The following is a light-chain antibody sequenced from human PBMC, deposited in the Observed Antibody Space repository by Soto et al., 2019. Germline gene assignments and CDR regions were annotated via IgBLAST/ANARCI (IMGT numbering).Light chain of an antibody. J-gene: IGLJ2*01. CDR1: SSNIGAASD. V-gene: IGLV1-40*01. CDR2: GNN. CDR3: QSYDSSLSGLL. Sequence: QSVLTQPPSVSGTPGQRVTISGTGSSSNIGAASDVHWYQQLPGTAPKLIIYGNNNRPSGVPDRFSGSKSGTSASLAITGLQAEDEADYYCQSYDSSLSGLLFGGGTKVTVL.